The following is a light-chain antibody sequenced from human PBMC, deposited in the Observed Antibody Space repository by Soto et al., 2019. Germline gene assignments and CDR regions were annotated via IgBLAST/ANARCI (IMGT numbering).Light chain of an antibody. V-gene: IGKV1D-13*01. CDR3: QQFNNYPVT. Sequence: ATQLTQSPSSLSASVGDRVTITCRASQGIGSALAWYQQKPGKAPKLLIYDASNLGSGVPSRFSGSGSGTEFTLTISSLQPEDFATYYCQQFNNYPVTFGPGTKVDIK. CDR1: QGIGSA. CDR2: DAS. J-gene: IGKJ3*01.